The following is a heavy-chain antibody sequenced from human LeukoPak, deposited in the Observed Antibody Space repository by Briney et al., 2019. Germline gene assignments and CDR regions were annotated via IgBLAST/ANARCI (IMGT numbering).Heavy chain of an antibody. CDR2: ISNSGST. J-gene: IGHJ4*02. D-gene: IGHD1-26*01. CDR1: GYSISSGYY. CDR3: ARTSGTYY. Sequence: PSETLSLTCSVSGYSISSGYYWGWIRQPPGKGLEWIGSISNSGSTYYNPCLKSRVTISLDTSKNQFSLKLSSVTAADTAVYYCARTSGTYYWGQGTLVTVSS. V-gene: IGHV4-38-2*02.